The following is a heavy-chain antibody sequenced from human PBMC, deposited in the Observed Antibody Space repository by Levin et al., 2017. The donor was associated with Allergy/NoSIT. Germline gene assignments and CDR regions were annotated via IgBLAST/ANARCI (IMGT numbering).Heavy chain of an antibody. V-gene: IGHV4-39*01. CDR2: IHNSGST. CDR3: ARLDLDPWGSFRYSGL. D-gene: IGHD3-16*02. J-gene: IGHJ4*02. CDR1: GGSIHSDIYY. Sequence: SQTLSLTCRVSGGSIHSDIYYWGWIRQPPGKGLEWIGNIHNSGSTSYNPSLGSRVTISADTSKNQFSLELSSVTAADTAVYYCARLDLDPWGSFRYSGLWGQGTLVTVSS.